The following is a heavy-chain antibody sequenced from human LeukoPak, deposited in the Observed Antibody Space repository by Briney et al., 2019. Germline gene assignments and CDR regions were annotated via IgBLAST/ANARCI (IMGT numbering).Heavy chain of an antibody. Sequence: LGESLKISCKGSGYSFTSYWIGWVRQMPGKGLEWMGIIYPGGSDTRYSPSFQGQVTISADKSISTAYLQWSSLKASDTAMYYCARGGYDILTGYYNWGQGTLVTVSS. J-gene: IGHJ4*02. D-gene: IGHD3-9*01. CDR3: ARGGYDILTGYYN. V-gene: IGHV5-51*01. CDR1: GYSFTSYW. CDR2: IYPGGSDT.